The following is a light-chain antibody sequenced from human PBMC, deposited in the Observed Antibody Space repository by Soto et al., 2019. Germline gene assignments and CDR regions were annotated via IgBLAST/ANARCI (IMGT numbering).Light chain of an antibody. CDR3: QQYTSWGT. V-gene: IGKV1-5*03. CDR1: QSISSW. J-gene: IGKJ1*01. Sequence: DLQMTQSPSTLSASVGDRVTITCRASQSISSWLAWYQQKPGKAPKLLIYKASSLESGVPSRFSGSGSGTEFTLTSSSLQPDDFATYYCQQYTSWGTFGQGTKVEIK. CDR2: KAS.